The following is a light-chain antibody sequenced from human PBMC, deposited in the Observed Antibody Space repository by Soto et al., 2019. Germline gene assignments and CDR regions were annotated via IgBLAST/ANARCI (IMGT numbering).Light chain of an antibody. Sequence: QPASVSGSPGQSITISCTGSGRDIGAYNYVSWYQQHPGKAPKLLIHGVTRRPSGVSSRFSASKSAYTASLTISGLQAEDEANYYCSSFTTSYFDVFGPGTKLTVL. J-gene: IGLJ1*01. V-gene: IGLV2-14*01. CDR1: GRDIGAYNY. CDR2: GVT. CDR3: SSFTTSYFDV.